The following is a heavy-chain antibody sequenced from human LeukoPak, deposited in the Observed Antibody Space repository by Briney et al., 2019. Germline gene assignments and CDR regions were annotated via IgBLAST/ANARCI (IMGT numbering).Heavy chain of an antibody. CDR2: ISYDGSNK. D-gene: IGHD7-27*01. J-gene: IGHJ3*02. Sequence: PGRSLRLSCAASGFTFSSYGMHWVRQAPGKGLEWVAVISYDGSNKYYADSVKGRFTISRDNSKNTLYLQMNSLRAEDTAVYYCARAHWGGNAFDIWGQGTMVTVSS. CDR1: GFTFSSYG. V-gene: IGHV3-30*03. CDR3: ARAHWGGNAFDI.